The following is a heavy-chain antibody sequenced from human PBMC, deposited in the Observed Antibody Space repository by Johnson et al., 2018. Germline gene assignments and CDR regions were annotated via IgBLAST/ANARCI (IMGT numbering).Heavy chain of an antibody. CDR1: GFTFSGSA. D-gene: IGHD2-15*01. J-gene: IGHJ3*02. CDR2: IRSKANNYAT. V-gene: IGHV3-73*01. CDR3: AKYAWSDAVDI. Sequence: EVQLLEAGGGLVQHGGSLKLSCAASGFTFSGSAMHWVRQASGKGLEWVGRIRSKANNYATLEAASVKGRFTISRDDSKTTAYLRMNSLKTEDTAVYYCAKYAWSDAVDIWGQGTMVTVSS.